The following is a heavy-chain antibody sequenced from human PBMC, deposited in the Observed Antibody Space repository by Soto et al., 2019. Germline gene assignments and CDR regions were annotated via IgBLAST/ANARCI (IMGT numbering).Heavy chain of an antibody. J-gene: IGHJ6*02. CDR2: VTYSGST. CDR1: GGSISNFY. V-gene: IGHV4-59*08. CDR3: ARHKAAGSDRGGMDV. D-gene: IGHD6-25*01. Sequence: QVQLQESGPGLVKPSETLSLTCTVSGGSISNFYWTWIRQPPGKGLEWIGNVTYSGSTNYNPPVTSRVTTSVDTAKNQLSLNLSSVTAADTAVYYCARHKAAGSDRGGMDVWGQGTTVTVSS.